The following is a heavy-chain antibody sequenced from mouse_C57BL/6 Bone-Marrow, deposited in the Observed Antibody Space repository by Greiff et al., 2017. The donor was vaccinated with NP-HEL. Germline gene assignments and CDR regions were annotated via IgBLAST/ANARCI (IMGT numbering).Heavy chain of an antibody. J-gene: IGHJ3*01. CDR1: GYTFTDYY. CDR2: INPNNGGT. Sequence: EVQLQQSGPELVKPGASVKISCKASGYTFTDYYMNWVKQSHGKSLEWIGDINPNNGGTSYNQKFKGKATLTVDKSSSTAYMELRSLTSEDSAVYYCARRLYYPPWFAYWGQGTLVTVSA. V-gene: IGHV1-26*01. CDR3: ARRLYYPPWFAY. D-gene: IGHD2-1*01.